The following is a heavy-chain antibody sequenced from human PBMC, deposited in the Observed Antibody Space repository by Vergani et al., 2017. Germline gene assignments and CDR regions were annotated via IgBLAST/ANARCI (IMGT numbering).Heavy chain of an antibody. V-gene: IGHV3-15*07. J-gene: IGHJ6*02. D-gene: IGHD2-21*01. Sequence: VNLVGSGGGVVQPGRSLRLSCATYGFIFKNYTMHWVRRTPGKGLEWVGRIKSTFDRGTTDYAAAVKGRFTISRDDSKNTLFLQMNGLKTEDIGVYYCTTDPRYCGDGSCYWLRDHHYYGMDVWGQGTTVTVSS. CDR3: TTDPRYCGDGSCYWLRDHHYYGMDV. CDR2: IKSTFDRGTT. CDR1: GFIFKNYT.